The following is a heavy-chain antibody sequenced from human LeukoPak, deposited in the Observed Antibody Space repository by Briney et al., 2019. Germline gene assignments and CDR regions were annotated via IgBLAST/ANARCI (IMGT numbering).Heavy chain of an antibody. Sequence: ASVKVSCKVSGYTLTELSMHWVRQAPGKGLEWMGGFDPEDGETIYAQKFQGRVTMTEDISTDTAYMELSSLRSEDTAVYYCATDINRAVTPGGRRRWFDPWGQGTLVTVSS. CDR3: ATDINRAVTPGGRRRWFDP. V-gene: IGHV1-24*01. CDR2: FDPEDGET. D-gene: IGHD4-17*01. J-gene: IGHJ5*02. CDR1: GYTLTELS.